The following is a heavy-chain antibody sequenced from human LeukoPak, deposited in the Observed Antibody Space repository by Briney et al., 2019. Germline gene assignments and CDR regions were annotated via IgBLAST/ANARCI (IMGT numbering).Heavy chain of an antibody. D-gene: IGHD1-7*01. CDR2: IRYDGSNK. Sequence: GGSLRLSCAASGFTFSSYGMHWVRQAPGKGLEWVAFIRYDGSNKYYADSVKGRFTISRDNSKNTLYLQMNSLRAEDTAVYYCAKERGITGTIREMYFDYWGQGTLVTVSS. J-gene: IGHJ4*02. CDR3: AKERGITGTIREMYFDY. CDR1: GFTFSSYG. V-gene: IGHV3-30*02.